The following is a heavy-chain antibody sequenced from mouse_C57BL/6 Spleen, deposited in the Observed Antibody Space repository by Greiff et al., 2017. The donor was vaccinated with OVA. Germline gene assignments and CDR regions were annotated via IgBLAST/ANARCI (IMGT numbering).Heavy chain of an antibody. CDR1: GFTFSDYG. Sequence: EVQGVESGGGLVQPGGSLKLSCAASGFTFSDYGMAWVRQAPRKGPEWVAFISNLAYSIYYADTVTGRFTISRENAKNTLYLEMSSLRSEDTAMYYCARHGDSLWAMDYWGQGTSVTVSS. V-gene: IGHV5-15*01. CDR3: ARHGDSLWAMDY. J-gene: IGHJ4*01. D-gene: IGHD1-1*02. CDR2: ISNLAYSI.